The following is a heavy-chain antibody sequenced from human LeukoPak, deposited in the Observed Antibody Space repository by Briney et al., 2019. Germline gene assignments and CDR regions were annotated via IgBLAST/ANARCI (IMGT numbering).Heavy chain of an antibody. CDR3: ARGVEPLAANTLAY. CDR2: LYSDGNT. Sequence: AGGSLRLSCAACGFTENSNDMPGVRQAPGKGLEWVSVLYSDGNTKYADSVQGRFTISRDNSKNTLYLEMNSLSPDDTAVYYCARGVEPLAANTLAYSGPGTLVTVSS. V-gene: IGHV3-53*01. CDR1: GFTENSND. J-gene: IGHJ4*02. D-gene: IGHD1-14*01.